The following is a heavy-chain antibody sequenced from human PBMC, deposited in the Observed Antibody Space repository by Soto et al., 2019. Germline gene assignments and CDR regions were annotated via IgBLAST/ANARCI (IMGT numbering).Heavy chain of an antibody. J-gene: IGHJ4*02. CDR3: ARKDSAGNSVDF. Sequence: GESLKISCKASGYSFTTYWIGWVRQMPGKGLEWMGIIYPGDSDTRYSPSFQGQVTISADKSNSTAYLQWSSLKASDSAMFYCARKDSAGNSVDFWGQGTLVTVSS. D-gene: IGHD6-13*01. CDR1: GYSFTTYW. CDR2: IYPGDSDT. V-gene: IGHV5-51*01.